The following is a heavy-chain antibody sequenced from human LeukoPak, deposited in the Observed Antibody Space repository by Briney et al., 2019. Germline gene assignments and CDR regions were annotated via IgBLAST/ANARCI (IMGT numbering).Heavy chain of an antibody. V-gene: IGHV4-34*01. CDR1: GGSVSDYS. CDR2: INHSVNT. J-gene: IGHJ4*02. Sequence: PSETLSLIFGVYGGSVSDYSWSWILQPPGKGLEFIGEINHSVNTNFNPSLKSRVTISVDTSKNQVSLRLSSVTAADTAVYYCARQGGSYYAIDDWGQGTLVTVSS. D-gene: IGHD1-26*01. CDR3: ARQGGSYYAIDD.